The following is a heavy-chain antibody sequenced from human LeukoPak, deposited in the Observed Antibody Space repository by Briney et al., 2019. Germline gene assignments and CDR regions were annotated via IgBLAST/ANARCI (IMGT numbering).Heavy chain of an antibody. CDR2: INHSGST. Sequence: KPSETLSLTRAVYGGSFSADYWSWIRQPPGKGLEWIGEINHSGSTNYNPSLKSRVTISVDTSKNQFSLKLFSVTAADTAVYYCARGLGIFGVVYFDYWGQGTLVTVSS. D-gene: IGHD3-3*01. CDR1: GGSFSADY. J-gene: IGHJ4*02. CDR3: ARGLGIFGVVYFDY. V-gene: IGHV4-34*01.